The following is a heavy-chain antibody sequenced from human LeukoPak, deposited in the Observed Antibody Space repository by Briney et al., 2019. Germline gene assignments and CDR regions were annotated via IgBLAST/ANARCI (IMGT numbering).Heavy chain of an antibody. CDR2: INPNSGGT. CDR1: GYTFTGYY. Sequence: GASVKVSCKASGYTFTGYYMHWVRQAPGQGLEWMGWINPNSGGTNYAQKFQGRVTMTRDTSISTAYMELSRLRSEDTAVYYCARSPGEIAASFTWGQGTLVTVSS. J-gene: IGHJ4*02. D-gene: IGHD6-13*01. CDR3: ARSPGEIAASFT. V-gene: IGHV1-2*02.